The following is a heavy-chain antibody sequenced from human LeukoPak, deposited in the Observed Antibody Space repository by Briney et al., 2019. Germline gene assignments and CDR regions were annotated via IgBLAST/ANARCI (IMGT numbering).Heavy chain of an antibody. J-gene: IGHJ4*02. V-gene: IGHV1-46*01. CDR3: AREQSGGYFDY. D-gene: IGHD2-8*02. CDR1: GYTFTSYF. CDR2: INPSNGDT. Sequence: ASVKVSCKASGYTFTSYFIHWVRQAPGQGLEWMGIINPSNGDTAYAPKFQGRFTVTRDTSTSTVHMELSSLRSQDTAVYYCAREQSGGYFDYWGQGTLVTVST.